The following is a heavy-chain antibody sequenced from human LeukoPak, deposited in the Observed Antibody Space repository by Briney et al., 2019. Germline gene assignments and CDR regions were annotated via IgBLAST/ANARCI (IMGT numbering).Heavy chain of an antibody. J-gene: IGHJ4*02. CDR2: ISYDGSNK. V-gene: IGHV3-30*04. CDR1: GFTFSIYA. D-gene: IGHD1-26*01. CDR3: ARDPSHSGSYFFYFDY. Sequence: GGSLRLSAAASGFTFSIYAMHWVRQAPGKGLEWVAVISYDGSNKYYADSVKGRFTIYRDNSKNTLYLQMNSLRAEDTAVYYCARDPSHSGSYFFYFDYWGQGTLVTVSS.